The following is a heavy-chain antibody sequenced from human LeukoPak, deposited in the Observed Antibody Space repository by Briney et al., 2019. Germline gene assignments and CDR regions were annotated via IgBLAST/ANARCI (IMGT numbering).Heavy chain of an antibody. V-gene: IGHV4-34*01. CDR3: GRVPGYYYDSSGNYFDY. D-gene: IGHD3-22*01. CDR1: GGSFSGYY. CDR2: INHSGST. Sequence: SETLSLTCAVYGGSFSGYYWSWIRQPPGKGLEWIGEINHSGSTNYNPSLKSRVTISVDTSKNQFSLKLSSVTAADTAVYYCGRVPGYYYDSSGNYFDYWGQGTLVTVSS. J-gene: IGHJ4*02.